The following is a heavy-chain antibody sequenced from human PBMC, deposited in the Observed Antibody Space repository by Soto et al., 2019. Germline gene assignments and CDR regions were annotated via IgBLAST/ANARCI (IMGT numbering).Heavy chain of an antibody. V-gene: IGHV3-23*01. J-gene: IGHJ3*02. Sequence: EVQLLESGGGLVQPGGSLRLSCAASGFTFSSYAMSWVRQAPGKGLEWVSAISGSGGSTYYADSVKGRFTISRDNSKNTLYLQMNSMGAEDTAVYYCAKDHPDIVVVVAAPIDAFDIWGQGTMVTVSS. CDR1: GFTFSSYA. D-gene: IGHD2-15*01. CDR2: ISGSGGST. CDR3: AKDHPDIVVVVAAPIDAFDI.